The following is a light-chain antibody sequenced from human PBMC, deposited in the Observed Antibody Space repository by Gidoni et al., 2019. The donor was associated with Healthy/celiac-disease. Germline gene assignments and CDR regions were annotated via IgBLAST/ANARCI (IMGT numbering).Light chain of an antibody. Sequence: EIVMTQSPATLSVSPGARATLSCRASQSVSSYLALYQQNPGQAPRLLIYGASTRATGIPAMLSGSGAGTEFTLTISRLQSEDFAVYYCQQYNNWPPPGYTFGQGTKLEIK. CDR2: GAS. V-gene: IGKV3-15*01. CDR3: QQYNNWPPPGYT. J-gene: IGKJ2*01. CDR1: QSVSSY.